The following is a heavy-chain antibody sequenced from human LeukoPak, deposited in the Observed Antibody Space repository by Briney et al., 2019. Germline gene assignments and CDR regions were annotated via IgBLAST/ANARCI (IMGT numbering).Heavy chain of an antibody. J-gene: IGHJ5*02. CDR1: GYTFTGYY. CDR3: ARDPTWMGGDGIFDP. V-gene: IGHV1-2*02. D-gene: IGHD1-26*01. Sequence: GASVKVSCKASGYTFTGYYMHWVRQAPGQGLEWMGWINPNSGGTNYAQKFQGRVTMTRDTSISTAYMELSRLRSDDTAVYYCARDPTWMGGDGIFDPWGQGTLVTVSS. CDR2: INPNSGGT.